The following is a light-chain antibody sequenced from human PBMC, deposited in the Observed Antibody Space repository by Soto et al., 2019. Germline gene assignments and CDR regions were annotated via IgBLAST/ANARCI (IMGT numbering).Light chain of an antibody. V-gene: IGKV3-11*01. CDR1: QTVSFY. Sequence: EIVLTQSPATLSLPTGERATLSCRASQTVSFYLAWYQQKPGQAPRLLIYDASKRATGTPARFSGSGSGTDFTLTISSLEPEDFAVYYCQQRSNWPPFTFGPGTKVDI. CDR3: QQRSNWPPFT. CDR2: DAS. J-gene: IGKJ3*01.